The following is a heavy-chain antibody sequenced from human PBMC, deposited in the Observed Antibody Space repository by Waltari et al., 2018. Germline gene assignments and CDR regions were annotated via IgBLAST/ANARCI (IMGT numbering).Heavy chain of an antibody. J-gene: IGHJ5*02. CDR2: INPNSGGT. V-gene: IGHV1-2*02. Sequence: QVQLVQSGAEVKKPGASVKVSCKASGYTFTGYYMHWVRQAPGQGLEWMGWINPNSGGTNYAQKFQGRVTMTRDTSISTAYMELSRLRSDDTAVYYCATGPGIAAAGTQGDWFDHWGQGTLVTVSS. D-gene: IGHD6-13*01. CDR3: ATGPGIAAAGTQGDWFDH. CDR1: GYTFTGYY.